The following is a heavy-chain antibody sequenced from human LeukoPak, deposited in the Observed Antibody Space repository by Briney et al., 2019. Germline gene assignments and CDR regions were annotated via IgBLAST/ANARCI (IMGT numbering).Heavy chain of an antibody. D-gene: IGHD2-8*01. CDR1: GDSISSSSSY. J-gene: IGHJ5*02. CDR3: ARARKYNGNPNWIDL. Sequence: SETLSLTCTVSGDSISSSSSYWGWIRQPPGEGLEWIGSIFHRGGAYYNLSLKSRATISLDRSKNQFSLRLSSVTAADTAIYYCARARKYNGNPNWIDLWGQGVLVTVSS. V-gene: IGHV4-39*07. CDR2: IFHRGGA.